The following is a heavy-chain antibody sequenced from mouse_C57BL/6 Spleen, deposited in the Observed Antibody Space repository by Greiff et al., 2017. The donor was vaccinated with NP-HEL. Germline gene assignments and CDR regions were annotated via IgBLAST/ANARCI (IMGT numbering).Heavy chain of an antibody. V-gene: IGHV1-50*01. J-gene: IGHJ2*01. CDR3: ARRDWDYFDY. Sequence: VQLQQPGAELVKPGASVKLSCKASGYTFTSYWMQWVKQRPGQGLEWIGEIDPSDSYTNYNQKFKGKATLTVDTSSSTAYMQRSSLTSEDSAVYYCARRDWDYFDYWGKGTTLTVSS. CDR1: GYTFTSYW. CDR2: IDPSDSYT. D-gene: IGHD4-1*01.